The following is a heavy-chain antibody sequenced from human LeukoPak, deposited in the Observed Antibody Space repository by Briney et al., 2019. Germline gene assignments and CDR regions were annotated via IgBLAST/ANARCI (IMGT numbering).Heavy chain of an antibody. CDR1: GLTFSSYG. J-gene: IGHJ4*02. CDR3: AKDREGAPFDY. CDR2: IWYDGSNK. V-gene: IGHV3-33*06. Sequence: PGKSLRLSCAASGLTFSSYGMHWVRQPPGKGLEWVAVIWYDGSNKYYADSVKGRFTISRDNSKNTLYLQMNSLRAEDTAVYYCAKDREGAPFDYWGQGTLVTVSS. D-gene: IGHD1-26*01.